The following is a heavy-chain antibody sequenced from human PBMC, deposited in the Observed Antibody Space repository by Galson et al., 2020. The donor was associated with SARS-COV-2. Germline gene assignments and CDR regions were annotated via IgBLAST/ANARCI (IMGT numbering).Heavy chain of an antibody. V-gene: IGHV3-48*02. Sequence: GESLKISCAASGFSFSSYNINWVRQAPGKGLEWVAHISTSSSTIYYADSVKGRFTISRDNAKNSLYLQMNSLRDEDTAVYFCARIIWSGCYFDSWGQGTLVTVSS. CDR3: ARIIWSGCYFDS. CDR1: GFSFSSYN. D-gene: IGHD3-3*01. J-gene: IGHJ4*02. CDR2: ISTSSSTI.